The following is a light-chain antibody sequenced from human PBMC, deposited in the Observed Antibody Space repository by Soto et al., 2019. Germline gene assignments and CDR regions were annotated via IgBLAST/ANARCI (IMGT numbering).Light chain of an antibody. CDR2: DAS. V-gene: IGKV1-33*01. CDR3: QQYDNFPRAIN. Sequence: DIKMTQSPSSLSASVGDRVTIACQASQDISNYLHWYQQKPGKAPKLLIYDASNLEAGVPSRFSGSGSGTDFTFTISSLQPEDIATYYCQQYDNFPRAINFGQGRLLEVK. CDR1: QDISNY. J-gene: IGKJ5*01.